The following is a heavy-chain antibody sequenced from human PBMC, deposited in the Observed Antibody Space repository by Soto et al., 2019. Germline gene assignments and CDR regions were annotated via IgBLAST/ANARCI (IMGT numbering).Heavy chain of an antibody. Sequence: QLQLQESGPGLVKPSETLSLTCTVSGGSISSSSYYWGWIRQPPGKGLEWIGSIYYSGSTYYNPSLKRRVTISVDASKNQFSLKLSSVTAADTAVYYCARHSSGWYFSSPDAFDIWGQGTMVTVSS. D-gene: IGHD6-19*01. CDR1: GGSISSSSYY. J-gene: IGHJ3*02. CDR2: IYYSGST. CDR3: ARHSSGWYFSSPDAFDI. V-gene: IGHV4-39*01.